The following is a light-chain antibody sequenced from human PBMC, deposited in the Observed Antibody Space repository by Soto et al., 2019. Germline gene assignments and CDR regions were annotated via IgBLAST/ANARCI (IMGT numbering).Light chain of an antibody. Sequence: QAVVTQPPSASETPGQRVTISCSGSSSNIGSYTVSWYQQFPGAAPKLLIQRNNQRPSGVPDRFSGSKSGTSASLAISGLQSDDEANYYCAAWDDSLNGVAFGGGTKLTVL. J-gene: IGLJ2*01. CDR3: AAWDDSLNGVA. CDR1: SSNIGSYT. V-gene: IGLV1-44*01. CDR2: RNN.